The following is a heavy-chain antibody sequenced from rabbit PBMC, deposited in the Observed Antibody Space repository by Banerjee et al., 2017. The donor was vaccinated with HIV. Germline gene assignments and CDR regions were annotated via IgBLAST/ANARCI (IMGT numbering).Heavy chain of an antibody. J-gene: IGHJ4*01. CDR2: IDPVFGST. D-gene: IGHD4-1*01. CDR3: ARDLAGVIGWNFGL. Sequence: QLKETGGGLVQPGGPLPFSGKASGFDSRSYNMCWVGRVPGKGLEWIGYIDPVFGSTDYASWVNGRFTISSHNAQNMLYLQMNSLIAADTATYFCARDLAGVIGWNFGLWGPGTLVTV. CDR1: GFDSRSYN. V-gene: IGHV1S7*01.